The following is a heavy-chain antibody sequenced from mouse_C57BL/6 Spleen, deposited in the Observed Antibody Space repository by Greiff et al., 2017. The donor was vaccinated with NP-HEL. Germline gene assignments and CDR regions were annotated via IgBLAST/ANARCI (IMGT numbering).Heavy chain of an antibody. V-gene: IGHV1-53*01. D-gene: IGHD1-1*01. J-gene: IGHJ2*01. Sequence: QVQLQQPGTELVKPGASVKLSCKASGYTFTSYWMHWVKQRPGQGLEWIGNINPSNGGTNYNEKFKSKATLTVDKSSSTAYMQLSSLTSEDSAIYYCERSSITTVVATGDYWGQGTTLTVSS. CDR3: ERSSITTVVATGDY. CDR1: GYTFTSYW. CDR2: INPSNGGT.